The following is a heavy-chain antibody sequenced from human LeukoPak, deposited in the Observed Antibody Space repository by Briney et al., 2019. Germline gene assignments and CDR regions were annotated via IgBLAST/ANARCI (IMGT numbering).Heavy chain of an antibody. CDR2: ISAYNGNT. D-gene: IGHD6-13*01. V-gene: IGHV1-18*01. CDR1: GYTFTSYG. Sequence: ASVKVSCKAPGYTFTSYGISWVRQAPGQGLEWMGWISAYNGNTNYAQKLQGRVTMTTDTSTTTAYMELSFLISEDTAVYYCTRDPLAASAPGYFDSWGQGSLVTVSS. CDR3: TRDPLAASAPGYFDS. J-gene: IGHJ4*02.